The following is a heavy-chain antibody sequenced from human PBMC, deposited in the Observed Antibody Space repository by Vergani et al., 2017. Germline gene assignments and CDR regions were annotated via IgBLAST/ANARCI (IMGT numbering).Heavy chain of an antibody. J-gene: IGHJ4*02. CDR3: ARDPPPGY. V-gene: IGHV1-69*06. CDR2: IIPIFDTA. Sequence: QVQLVQSGAEVKKPGSSVKVSCKASGGTFSSSAINWVRQAPGQGLEWMGGIIPIFDTADYAQKFQGRLTITADKSTSTAYMELSSLRSDDTAVYYCARDPPPGYWGQGTLVTVSS. CDR1: GGTFSSSA.